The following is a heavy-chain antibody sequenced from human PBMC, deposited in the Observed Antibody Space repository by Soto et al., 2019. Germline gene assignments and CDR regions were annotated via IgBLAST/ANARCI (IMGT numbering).Heavy chain of an antibody. J-gene: IGHJ6*03. V-gene: IGHV3-23*01. Sequence: GGSLRLSCAASGFTFSSYAMSWVRQAPGKGLEWVSAISGSGGSTYYADSVKGRFTISRDNSKNTLYLQMNSLRAEDTAVYYCAKFPGHHYYYYMDVWGKGTTVTVSS. CDR1: GFTFSSYA. CDR2: ISGSGGST. CDR3: AKFPGHHYYYYMDV.